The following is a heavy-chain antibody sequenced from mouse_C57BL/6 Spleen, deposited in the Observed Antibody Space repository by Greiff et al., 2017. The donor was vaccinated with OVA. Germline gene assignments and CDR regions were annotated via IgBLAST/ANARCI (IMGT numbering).Heavy chain of an antibody. CDR2: ISYDGSN. CDR1: GYSITSGYY. D-gene: IGHD1-1*01. Sequence: ESGPGLVKPSQSLSLTCSVTGYSITSGYYWNWIRQFPGNKLEWMGYISYDGSNNYNPSLKNRISITRDTSKNQFFLKLNSVTTEDTATYYCARDPNITTVVDYWYFDVWGTGTTVTVSS. CDR3: ARDPNITTVVDYWYFDV. J-gene: IGHJ1*03. V-gene: IGHV3-6*01.